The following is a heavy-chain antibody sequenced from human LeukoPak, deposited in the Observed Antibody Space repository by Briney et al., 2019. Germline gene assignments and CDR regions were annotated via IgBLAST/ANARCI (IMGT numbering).Heavy chain of an antibody. CDR2: IYYTGST. D-gene: IGHD7-27*01. CDR3: SRLLGTRYFAY. J-gene: IGHJ4*02. Sequence: SETLSLTCTVAGDSIRSSNYYWAWIRQPPGKGLEWIGFIYYTGSTYYSPSLKSRVTISVDTSKNQFSLKLSSVTAADTAVYYCSRLLGTRYFAYWGQGTLVTVSS. V-gene: IGHV4-39*07. CDR1: GDSIRSSNYY.